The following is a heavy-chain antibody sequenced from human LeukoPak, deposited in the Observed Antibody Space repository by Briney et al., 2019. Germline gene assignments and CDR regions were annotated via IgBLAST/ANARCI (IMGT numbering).Heavy chain of an antibody. CDR3: ARDRKDCSGGSCYTRNAIDY. Sequence: GGSLRLSCAASGFTFSSYSMNWVRQAPGKGLEWVSSISSSSSYIYYADSVKGRFTISRDNAKNSLYLQMNSLRAEDTAVYYCARDRKDCSGGSCYTRNAIDYWGQGTLVTVSS. V-gene: IGHV3-21*01. CDR1: GFTFSSYS. J-gene: IGHJ4*02. D-gene: IGHD2-15*01. CDR2: ISSSSSYI.